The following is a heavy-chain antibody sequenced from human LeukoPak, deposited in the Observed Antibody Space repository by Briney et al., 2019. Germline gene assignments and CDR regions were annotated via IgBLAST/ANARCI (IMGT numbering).Heavy chain of an antibody. Sequence: SETLSLTCTVSGGSISSGGYYWSWIRHHPGKGLEWIGYIYYSGSTYYNPSLKSRVTISVDTSKNQFSLKLSSVTAADTAVYYCASGPRPARFDYWGQGTLVTVSS. J-gene: IGHJ4*02. CDR1: GGSISSGGYY. CDR2: IYYSGST. V-gene: IGHV4-31*03. CDR3: ASGPRPARFDY.